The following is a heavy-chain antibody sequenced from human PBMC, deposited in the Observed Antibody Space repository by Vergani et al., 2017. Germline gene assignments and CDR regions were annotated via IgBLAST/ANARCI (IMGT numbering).Heavy chain of an antibody. CDR1: GGSFSGYY. J-gene: IGHJ6*03. D-gene: IGHD6-19*01. V-gene: IGHV4-34*01. CDR2: INHSGST. Sequence: QVQLQQWGAGLLKPSETLSLTCAVYGGSFSGYYWSWIRQPPGKGLEWIGEINHSGSTNYNPSLKSRVTISVDTSKNQFSLKLSSVTAADTAVYYCARDSSGLYYMDVWGHGTTVTVSS. CDR3: ARDSSGLYYMDV.